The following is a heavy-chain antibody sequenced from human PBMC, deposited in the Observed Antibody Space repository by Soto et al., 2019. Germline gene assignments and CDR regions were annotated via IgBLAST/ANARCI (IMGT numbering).Heavy chain of an antibody. Sequence: SVKVSCKASGGTFSRYSITWVRQAPGHGLEWIGRIIPIFGIASYAQKFQGRVTITADESTSTAYMELSSLRSDDTAVYYCARDGYYGSGSYYLSGMDVWGQGTTVTVSS. J-gene: IGHJ6*02. V-gene: IGHV1-69*13. CDR1: GGTFSRYS. D-gene: IGHD3-10*01. CDR2: IIPIFGIA. CDR3: ARDGYYGSGSYYLSGMDV.